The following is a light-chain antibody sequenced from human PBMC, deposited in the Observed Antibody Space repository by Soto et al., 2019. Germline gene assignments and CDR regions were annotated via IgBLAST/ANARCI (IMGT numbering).Light chain of an antibody. J-gene: IGLJ1*01. Sequence: QSVLTQPASVSGSPGQSITISSTGTSSDVGGYNYVSWYQQHPGEAPKLMIYEVSNRPSGVSNRFSGSKSGNTASLTISGLQAEDEADYYCSSYTSSSTPYVFGTGTKVTVL. V-gene: IGLV2-14*01. CDR1: SSDVGGYNY. CDR2: EVS. CDR3: SSYTSSSTPYV.